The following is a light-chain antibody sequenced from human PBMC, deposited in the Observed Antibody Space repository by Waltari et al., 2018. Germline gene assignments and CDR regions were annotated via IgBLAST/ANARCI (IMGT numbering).Light chain of an antibody. V-gene: IGKV3-20*01. CDR3: HQYGTSYT. CDR1: QTVSSIY. CDR2: GAS. J-gene: IGKJ2*01. Sequence: EIVLTQSPGTLSLSPGERATLPCRASQTVSSIYLAWYQQKPGQAPRLLIYGASSRATGIPDRFSGSGSGTDFSLTISRLEPEDFAVYYCHQYGTSYTFGQGTKLEIK.